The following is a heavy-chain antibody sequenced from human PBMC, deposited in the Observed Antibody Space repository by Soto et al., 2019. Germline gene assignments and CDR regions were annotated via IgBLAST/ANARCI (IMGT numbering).Heavy chain of an antibody. CDR3: AGFLRTGTHQPNNDY. V-gene: IGHV1-69*01. D-gene: IGHD1-7*01. J-gene: IGHJ4*02. CDR2: IIPIFGTA. CDR1: GGTFSSYA. Sequence: QVQLVQSGAEVKKPGSSVKVSCKASGGTFSSYAISWVRQAPGQGLEWMGGIIPIFGTANYAQKFQGRVTIPADESTSTAYMELSSLRSEDTAVYYCAGFLRTGTHQPNNDYWGQGTLVTVSS.